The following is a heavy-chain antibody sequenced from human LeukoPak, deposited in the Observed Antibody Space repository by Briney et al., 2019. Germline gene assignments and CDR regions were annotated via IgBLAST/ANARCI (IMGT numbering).Heavy chain of an antibody. V-gene: IGHV3-15*01. Sequence: GSLRLSCAASGFILSNAWVRWVRQAPGKGPEWVGRIKSKTDGGTADYAAPVKGRFAITRDDSKNTLYLQMNSLKTEDTAVYYCTTAQDSGSDRSDYWGQGTLVTVSS. CDR1: GFILSNAW. J-gene: IGHJ4*02. CDR2: IKSKTDGGTA. CDR3: TTAQDSGSDRSDY. D-gene: IGHD5-12*01.